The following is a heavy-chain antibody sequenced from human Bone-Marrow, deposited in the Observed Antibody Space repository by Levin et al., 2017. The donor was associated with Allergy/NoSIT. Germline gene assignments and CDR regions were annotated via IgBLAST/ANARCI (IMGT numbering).Heavy chain of an antibody. CDR2: INPNTGDT. Sequence: GASVKVSCKASGYTLSGYYMYWLRQAPGQGLEWMGRINPNTGDTKYAQKFQARVTMTRDTSISTTYMELSGLTSDDTAVYYCARDGDYGGSSGAFYFVYWGQGTLVTVSS. J-gene: IGHJ4*02. CDR1: GYTLSGYY. D-gene: IGHD4-23*01. V-gene: IGHV1-2*06. CDR3: ARDGDYGGSSGAFYFVY.